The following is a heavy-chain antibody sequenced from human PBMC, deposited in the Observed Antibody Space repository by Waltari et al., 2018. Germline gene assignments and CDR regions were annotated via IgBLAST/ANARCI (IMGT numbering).Heavy chain of an antibody. V-gene: IGHV2-5*01. J-gene: IGHJ5*02. CDR1: GFSLSTSGVG. CDR3: AHRQAAGGLQNYNWFDP. D-gene: IGHD2-15*01. CDR2: IYWNDDK. Sequence: QITLKESGPTLVKPTQTLTLTCTFSGFSLSTSGVGVGWIRQPPGKALECLALIYWNDDKRYSPYQKRRLTITKATSQIQVVLTMTNMEPVETATYYCAHRQAAGGLQNYNWFDPWGQGTLVTVSS.